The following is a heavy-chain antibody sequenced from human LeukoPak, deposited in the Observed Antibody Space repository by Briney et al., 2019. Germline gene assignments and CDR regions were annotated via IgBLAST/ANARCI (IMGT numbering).Heavy chain of an antibody. V-gene: IGHV3-30*18. D-gene: IGHD6-19*01. CDR2: ISYDGSNK. J-gene: IGHJ3*02. CDR3: AKKGIAVAGADAFDI. Sequence: GGSLRLSCAASGFTFSSYGMHWDRQAPGKGLEWVAVISYDGSNKYYADSVKGRFTISRDNSKNTLYLQMNSLRAEDTAVYYCAKKGIAVAGADAFDIWGQGTMVTVSS. CDR1: GFTFSSYG.